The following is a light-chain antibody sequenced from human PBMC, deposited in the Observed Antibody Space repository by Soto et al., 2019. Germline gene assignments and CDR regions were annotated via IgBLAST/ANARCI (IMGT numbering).Light chain of an antibody. CDR1: QSVSSN. CDR3: QQYGDSPT. Sequence: EMVMTQSPATLSVSPGERATLSCRASQSVSSNLAWYQQKPGQAPRLLIYDASTRATGIPNRYSGSGSGTDFTLTISRLEPEDFAVFYCQQYGDSPTFGQGTKVDIK. J-gene: IGKJ1*01. V-gene: IGKV3-20*01. CDR2: DAS.